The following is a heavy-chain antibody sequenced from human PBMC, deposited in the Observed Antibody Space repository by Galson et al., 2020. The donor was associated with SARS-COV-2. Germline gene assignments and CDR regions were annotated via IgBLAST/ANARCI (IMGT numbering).Heavy chain of an antibody. J-gene: IGHJ5*02. Sequence: ETSETLSLTCTVSGGSISSGGYYWSWIRQHPGKGLEWIGYIYYSGSTYYNPSLKSRVTISVDTSKNQFSLKLSSVTAADTAVYYCARVAITMIVVAYWLDPGGQGTLVTVSS. CDR3: ARVAITMIVVAYWLDP. V-gene: IGHV4-31*03. D-gene: IGHD3-22*01. CDR2: IYYSGST. CDR1: GGSISSGGYY.